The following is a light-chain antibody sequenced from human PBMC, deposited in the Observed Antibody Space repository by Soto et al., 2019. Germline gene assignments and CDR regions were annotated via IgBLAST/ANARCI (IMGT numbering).Light chain of an antibody. Sequence: DIQMTQSPSSLSASVGDRVTITCRASQSISNYLNWYQQKPGKAPKVLVYAAYNLQSGVPSRFSGSGAGTDFTLTISSLQPEDFATYYCQQSYSTPITFGQGTRLEIK. V-gene: IGKV1-39*01. CDR1: QSISNY. CDR2: AAY. J-gene: IGKJ5*01. CDR3: QQSYSTPIT.